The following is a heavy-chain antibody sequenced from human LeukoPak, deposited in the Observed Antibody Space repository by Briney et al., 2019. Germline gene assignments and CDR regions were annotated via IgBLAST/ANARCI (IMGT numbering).Heavy chain of an antibody. Sequence: PGGSLRLSCAASGFTFSSFGTHWVRQAPGKGLEWVAVVSRDGRTQYYADSVKGRFTISRDNSKNTLSLQMNSLRAEDTAVYYCTKEAATGSRYSFDFWGQGTLVTVSS. CDR3: TKEAATGSRYSFDF. V-gene: IGHV3-30*18. CDR1: GFTFSSFG. CDR2: VSRDGRTQ. J-gene: IGHJ4*02. D-gene: IGHD1-1*01.